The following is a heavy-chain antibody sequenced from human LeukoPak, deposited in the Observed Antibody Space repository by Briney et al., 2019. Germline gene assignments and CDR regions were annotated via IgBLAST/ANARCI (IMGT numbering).Heavy chain of an antibody. CDR3: ARAPKFRLVGVPKGPFDP. CDR2: ISSSSSYI. CDR1: GFTFSSYS. V-gene: IGHV3-21*04. D-gene: IGHD1-26*01. J-gene: IGHJ5*02. Sequence: GGSLRLSCAASGFTFSSYSMNWVRQAPGKGLEWVSSISSSSSYIYYADSVKGRFTISRDNAKNSLYLQMNSLRAEDTAVYYCARAPKFRLVGVPKGPFDPWGQGTLVTVSS.